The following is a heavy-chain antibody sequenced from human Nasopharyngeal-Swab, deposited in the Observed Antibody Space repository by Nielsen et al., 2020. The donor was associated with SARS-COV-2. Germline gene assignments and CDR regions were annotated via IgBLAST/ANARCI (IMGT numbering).Heavy chain of an antibody. V-gene: IGHV2-70*04. Sequence: SGPTLVKPTQTLTLTCTFSGFSLSTSGMRVSWIRQPPGKALEWLARIDWDDDKFYSTYLKTRLTISKDTSKNRVVLTMTNMDPVDTATYYCARVDVDTSMTHWGQGTLVTVSS. CDR3: ARVDVDTSMTH. D-gene: IGHD5-18*01. CDR1: GFSLSTSGMR. CDR2: IDWDDDK. J-gene: IGHJ4*02.